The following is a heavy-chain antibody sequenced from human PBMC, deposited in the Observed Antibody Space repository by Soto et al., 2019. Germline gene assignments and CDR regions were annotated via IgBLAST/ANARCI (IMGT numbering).Heavy chain of an antibody. CDR1: GFTFTTFG. D-gene: IGHD4-17*01. J-gene: IGHJ6*02. V-gene: IGHV3-30*18. CDR3: AKDLQAYGDYNYYYNGMDV. CDR2: ISYDGHNK. Sequence: QVQLVESGGGVVQPGGSLRLSCTASGFTFTTFGIHWVRQAPGKGLEWVALISYDGHNKYYSDSVKGRFTISRDNYKNTRSLQMNSLRAEDTPVYYCAKDLQAYGDYNYYYNGMDVWGQGTTVSVSS.